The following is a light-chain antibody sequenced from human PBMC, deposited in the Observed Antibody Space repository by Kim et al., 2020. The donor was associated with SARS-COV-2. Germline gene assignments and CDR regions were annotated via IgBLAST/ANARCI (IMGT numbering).Light chain of an antibody. Sequence: EIVLTQSPATLSLSPGERATLSCRASQSVSSYLAWYQQKPGQAPRLLIYDASNRATGIPARFSGSGSGTDFTLTISSLEPEDFAVYYCQLHSNWPPDTCGKGTELE. V-gene: IGKV3-11*01. J-gene: IGKJ2*01. CDR2: DAS. CDR1: QSVSSY. CDR3: QLHSNWPPDT.